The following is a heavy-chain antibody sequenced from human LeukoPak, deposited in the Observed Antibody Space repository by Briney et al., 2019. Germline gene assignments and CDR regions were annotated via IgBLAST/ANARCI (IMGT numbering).Heavy chain of an antibody. CDR2: IWYDGSNK. CDR1: GFTFSSYG. Sequence: GGSLRLSCAASGFTFSSYGMHWVRQAPGKGLEWVAVIWYDGSNKYYADSVKGRFTISRDNSKNTLYLQMNSLRAEDTAVYYCARATSSSDWYAYQTYGMDVWGQGTTVTVSS. V-gene: IGHV3-33*01. D-gene: IGHD6-19*01. J-gene: IGHJ6*02. CDR3: ARATSSSDWYAYQTYGMDV.